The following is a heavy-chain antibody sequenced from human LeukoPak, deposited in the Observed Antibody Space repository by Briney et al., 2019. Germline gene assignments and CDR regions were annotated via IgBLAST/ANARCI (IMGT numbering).Heavy chain of an antibody. J-gene: IGHJ6*03. CDR2: IIPIFGTA. Sequence: ASVKVSCKASGGTFSSYAISWVRQAPGQGLEWMGGIIPIFGTANYAQKFQGRVTITADKSTSTAYMELSSLRSEDTAVYYCASSPPFYYMDVWGKGTTVTISS. CDR1: GGTFSSYA. D-gene: IGHD2-2*01. V-gene: IGHV1-69*06. CDR3: ASSPPFYYMDV.